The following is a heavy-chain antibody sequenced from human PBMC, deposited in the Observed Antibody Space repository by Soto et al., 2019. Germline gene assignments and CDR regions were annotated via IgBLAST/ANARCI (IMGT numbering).Heavy chain of an antibody. CDR3: AKGRKSTEKDIAVMLAAASSIQH. Sequence: EVQLLESGGGLVQPGGSLRLSCVASGFTFSDYAMTWVRQAPGNGLEWVSVISATGATTYYADSVRGRFTISRDNSKNTLNLQMNDLRVEDTAVIYCAKGRKSTEKDIAVMLAAASSIQHWGQGTLVTVSS. V-gene: IGHV3-23*01. J-gene: IGHJ1*01. CDR2: ISATGATT. D-gene: IGHD2-15*01. CDR1: GFTFSDYA.